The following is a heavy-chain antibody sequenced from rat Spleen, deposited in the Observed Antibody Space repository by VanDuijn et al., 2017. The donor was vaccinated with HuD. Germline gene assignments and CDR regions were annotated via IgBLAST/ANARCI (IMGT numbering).Heavy chain of an antibody. CDR3: ASSYMPFDY. D-gene: IGHD1-2*01. CDR2: IWSTGGT. CDR1: GFSLTSYN. Sequence: QVQLKESGPGLVQPSQTLSLTCTVSGFSLTSYNVDWVRQPPGKGLEWMGVIWSTGGTWYNSALKSRLSISKDTSKSQVFLKMNSLQTEDTATYYCASSYMPFDYWGQGVMVTVSS. V-gene: IGHV2-41*01. J-gene: IGHJ2*01.